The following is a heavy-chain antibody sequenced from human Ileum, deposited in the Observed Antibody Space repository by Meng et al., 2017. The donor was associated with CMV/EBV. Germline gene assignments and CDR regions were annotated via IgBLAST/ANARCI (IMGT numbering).Heavy chain of an antibody. J-gene: IGHJ5*02. CDR1: GGAFSGYN. D-gene: IGHD4-17*01. CDR3: ARGRGNDYGDPERWFDP. Sequence: GAWLLKTSVTRSLTFPVYGGAFSGYNWGWISQPPGKGLEWIGEINHSGSTNDNPSLKSRVTIAVDTSKNQFSLKLSSVTAADTAVYYCARGRGNDYGDPERWFDPWGQGTLVTVSS. CDR2: INHSGST. V-gene: IGHV4-34*01.